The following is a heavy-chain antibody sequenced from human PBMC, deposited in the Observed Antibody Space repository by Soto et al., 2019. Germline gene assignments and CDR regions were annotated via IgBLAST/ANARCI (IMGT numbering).Heavy chain of an antibody. J-gene: IGHJ5*02. CDR1: GFTFSSYA. Sequence: GGSLRLSCAASGFTFSSYAMSWVRQAPGKGLEWVSAISGSGGSTYYADSVKGRFTISRDNSKNTLYLQMNSLRAEDTAVYYCAHPGDYSNYLGSDNWFDPWGQGTLVTVSS. CDR3: AHPGDYSNYLGSDNWFDP. CDR2: ISGSGGST. V-gene: IGHV3-23*01. D-gene: IGHD4-4*01.